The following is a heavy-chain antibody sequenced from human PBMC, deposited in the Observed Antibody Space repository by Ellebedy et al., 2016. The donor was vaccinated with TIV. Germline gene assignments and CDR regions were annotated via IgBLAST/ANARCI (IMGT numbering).Heavy chain of an antibody. CDR1: GFTFSSYW. D-gene: IGHD6-19*01. CDR3: AVLAGKGSWDY. V-gene: IGHV3-7*01. Sequence: PGGSLRLSCAASGFTFSSYWMSWVRQAPGKGLEWVANIKQDGSEKYYVDSVKGRFTISRDNAKNSLYLQMNSLRAEDTAVYYCAVLAGKGSWDYWGQGTLVTVSS. CDR2: IKQDGSEK. J-gene: IGHJ4*02.